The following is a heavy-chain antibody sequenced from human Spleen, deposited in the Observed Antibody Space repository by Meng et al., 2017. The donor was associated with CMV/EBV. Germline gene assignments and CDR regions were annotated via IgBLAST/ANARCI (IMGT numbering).Heavy chain of an antibody. V-gene: IGHV4-59*01. CDR3: ARGSDLVGYCGGTSCRGLYYGVDV. J-gene: IGHJ6*02. CDR1: GGSISGYY. D-gene: IGHD2-2*01. Sequence: SETLSLTCTVSGGSISGYYWSWIRQPPGKRLEWIGYVYYRWNTDHNPSLKSRVTISVDPSKNHFSLRLTSVTAADTAIYYCARGSDLVGYCGGTSCRGLYYGVDVWGQGTTVTVSS. CDR2: VYYRWNT.